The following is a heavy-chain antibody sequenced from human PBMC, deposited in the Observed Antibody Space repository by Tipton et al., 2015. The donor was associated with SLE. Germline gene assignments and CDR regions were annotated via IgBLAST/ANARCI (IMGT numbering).Heavy chain of an antibody. J-gene: IGHJ3*02. Sequence: SLRLSCTASEFTFSSYAMSWVRQAPGKGLEWVSAISGSGGSTYYADSVKGRFTISRDNFKNTLYLQMNSLRAEDTAVYYCAKSSVQWQQLVNGLAFDIWGQGTMVTVSS. CDR2: ISGSGGST. D-gene: IGHD6-13*01. CDR1: EFTFSSYA. V-gene: IGHV3-23*01. CDR3: AKSSVQWQQLVNGLAFDI.